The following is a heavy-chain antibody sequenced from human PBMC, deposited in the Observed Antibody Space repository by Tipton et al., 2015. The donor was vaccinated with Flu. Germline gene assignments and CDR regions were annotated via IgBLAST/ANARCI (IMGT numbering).Heavy chain of an antibody. D-gene: IGHD3-10*02. CDR3: ARLSFYDVDLKNFYFED. J-gene: IGHJ4*02. Sequence: TLSLTCTVSGGSVNSYFWSWIRQPPRKGLECVGGISYSGNTYSNPSLKSRVVISVDTSKNQFSLKLTSVTAADTAIYYCARLSFYDVDLKNFYFEDWGQGTLVTVSS. V-gene: IGHV4-59*05. CDR2: ISYSGNT. CDR1: GGSVNSYF.